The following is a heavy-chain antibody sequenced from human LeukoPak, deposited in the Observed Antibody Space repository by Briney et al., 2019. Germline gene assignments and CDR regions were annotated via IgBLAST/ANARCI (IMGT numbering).Heavy chain of an antibody. CDR3: AKDTRPGATAPLFDY. V-gene: IGHV3-9*01. J-gene: IGHJ4*02. CDR2: ISWNSGSI. Sequence: GGSLSLSCAGSGFIFNNYAMHWVRQPPGKGLERVSGISWNSGSIDYADSVKGRFTISRDNAKNSLYLQMNSLRVEDTAFYCCAKDTRPGATAPLFDYWGQGTLVTVSS. D-gene: IGHD1-26*01. CDR1: GFIFNNYA.